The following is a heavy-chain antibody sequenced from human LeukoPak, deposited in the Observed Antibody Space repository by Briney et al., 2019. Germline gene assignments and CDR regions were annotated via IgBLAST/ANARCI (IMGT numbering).Heavy chain of an antibody. J-gene: IGHJ4*02. D-gene: IGHD3-10*01. CDR3: ARSEPTVPYGPGSYYNIPYYFDY. CDR2: IYNSGST. CDR1: GGSISSNY. V-gene: IGHV4-59*01. Sequence: SETLSLTCTVSGGSISSNYWSWIRQPPGKGLEWIGYIYNSGSTKYNPSLKSRVTMSLDTSNNQVSLKLSSVTAADTAEYCCARSEPTVPYGPGSYYNIPYYFDYWGQGTLVTVSS.